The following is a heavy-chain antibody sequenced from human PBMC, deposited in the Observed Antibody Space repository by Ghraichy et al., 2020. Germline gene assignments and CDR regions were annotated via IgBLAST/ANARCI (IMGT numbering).Heavy chain of an antibody. CDR1: GGSISSSSYY. CDR2: IYYSGST. CDR3: ARKVPNLYNWNDGGHWFDP. Sequence: SETLSLTCTVSGGSISSSSYYWGWIRQPPGKGLEWIGSIYYSGSTYYNPSLKSRVTISVDTSKNQFSLKLSSVTAADTAVYYCARKVPNLYNWNDGGHWFDPWGQGTLVTVSS. V-gene: IGHV4-39*01. J-gene: IGHJ5*02. D-gene: IGHD1-1*01.